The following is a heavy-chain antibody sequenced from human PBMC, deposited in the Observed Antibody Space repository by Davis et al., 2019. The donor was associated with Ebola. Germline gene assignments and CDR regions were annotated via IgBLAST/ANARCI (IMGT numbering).Heavy chain of an antibody. CDR2: INWNGGST. J-gene: IGHJ4*02. V-gene: IGHV3-20*01. CDR1: GFTFDDYG. Sequence: GGSLRLSCAASGFTFDDYGMSWVRQAPGKGLEWVSGINWNGGSTGYADSVKGRFTISRDNAKNSLYLQMNSLRAEDTALYHCAGVGTIFGVVIYDYWGQGTLVTVSS. CDR3: AGVGTIFGVVIYDY. D-gene: IGHD3-3*01.